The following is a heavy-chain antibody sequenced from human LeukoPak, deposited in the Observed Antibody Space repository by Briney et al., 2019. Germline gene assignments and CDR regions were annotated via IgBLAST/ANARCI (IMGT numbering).Heavy chain of an antibody. V-gene: IGHV1-18*01. Sequence: ASVKVSCKASGYTFTSYGISWVRQAPGQGLEWMGWISAYNGNTNYAQKLQGRVTMTTDTSTSTAYMELRSLRSDDTAVYYCARGANDSSGYYPLHFDYWGQGTLVTVSS. CDR2: ISAYNGNT. CDR3: ARGANDSSGYYPLHFDY. CDR1: GYTFTSYG. D-gene: IGHD3-22*01. J-gene: IGHJ4*02.